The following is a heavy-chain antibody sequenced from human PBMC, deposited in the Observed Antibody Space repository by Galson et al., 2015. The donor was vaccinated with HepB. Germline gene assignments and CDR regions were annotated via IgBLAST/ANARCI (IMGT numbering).Heavy chain of an antibody. CDR2: ISYDGSNK. D-gene: IGHD6-19*01. V-gene: IGHV3-30*18. Sequence: SLRLSCAASGFTFSSYGMHWVRQAPGKGLEWVAVISYDGSNKYYADSVKGRFTISRDNSKNTLYLQMNSLRAEDTAVYYCAKDSDGMYSSGWVDYWGQGTLVTVSS. CDR3: AKDSDGMYSSGWVDY. CDR1: GFTFSSYG. J-gene: IGHJ4*02.